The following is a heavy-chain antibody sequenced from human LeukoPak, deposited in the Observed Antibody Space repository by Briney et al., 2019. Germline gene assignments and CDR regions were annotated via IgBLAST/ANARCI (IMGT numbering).Heavy chain of an antibody. CDR2: INGSGGDT. J-gene: IGHJ4*02. D-gene: IGHD6-13*01. Sequence: GGSLRLSCAASGFTFSSHGMSWVRQGPGKGLEWVSGINGSGGDTYYADSVKGRFTISRDNSKSTLYLQMNSLRAEDTAVYSCAKDLLGVAAGNYWGQGTLVTVSS. CDR1: GFTFSSHG. CDR3: AKDLLGVAAGNY. V-gene: IGHV3-23*01.